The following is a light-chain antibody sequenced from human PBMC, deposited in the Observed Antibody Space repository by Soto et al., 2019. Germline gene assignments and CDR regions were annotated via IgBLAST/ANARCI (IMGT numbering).Light chain of an antibody. CDR2: DNY. J-gene: IGLJ2*01. CDR3: GTWDASLRAEV. Sequence: QSVLTQPPSVSAAPGQRVTISCSGSTSNIGNNFVSWYQQVPGTAPKLVIHDNYKRHSGIPDRFSGSKSGTSATLAITTLQTEDEADYFCGTWDASLRAEVFGGGTKVTVL. CDR1: TSNIGNNF. V-gene: IGLV1-51*01.